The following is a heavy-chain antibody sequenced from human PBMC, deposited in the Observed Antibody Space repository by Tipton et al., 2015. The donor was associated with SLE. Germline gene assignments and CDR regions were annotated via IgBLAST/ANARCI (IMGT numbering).Heavy chain of an antibody. V-gene: IGHV3-74*01. J-gene: IGHJ4*02. CDR1: GGSFSGYW. Sequence: SLRLSCAVYGGSFSGYWMHWVRQAPGKGLVWVSRINNDGSDTVYADSVKGRFTISRDNAKNTLYLQMNGLRAEDAAVYYCARGLRGPDYWGQGTLVTVSS. D-gene: IGHD4-17*01. CDR3: ARGLRGPDY. CDR2: INNDGSDT.